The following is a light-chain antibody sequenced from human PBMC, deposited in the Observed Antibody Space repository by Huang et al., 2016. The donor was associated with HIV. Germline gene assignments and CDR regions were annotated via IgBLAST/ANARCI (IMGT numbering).Light chain of an antibody. CDR1: QSLIYSDGNTY. CDR3: MQGTHWPPIT. V-gene: IGKV2-30*01. Sequence: DVVLPQSPLSLPVTLGQPASISCWSSQSLIYSDGNTYLSWFQQRPGQSPRRLIYKISNRDSGVPDRFSGSGSGSDFTLKISKVEAEDVAVYYCMQGTHWPPITFGQGTRLEI. CDR2: KIS. J-gene: IGKJ5*01.